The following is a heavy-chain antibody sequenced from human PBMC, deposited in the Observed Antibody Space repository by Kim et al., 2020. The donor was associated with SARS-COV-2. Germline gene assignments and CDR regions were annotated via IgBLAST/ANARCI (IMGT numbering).Heavy chain of an antibody. Sequence: GSEKYYVDSLKGRFTLSRDNAKNSVYLQMNSLRDDDTAVYYCARGAGLGYWGQGTLVTVSS. V-gene: IGHV3-7*01. D-gene: IGHD4-17*01. J-gene: IGHJ4*02. CDR2: GSEK. CDR3: ARGAGLGY.